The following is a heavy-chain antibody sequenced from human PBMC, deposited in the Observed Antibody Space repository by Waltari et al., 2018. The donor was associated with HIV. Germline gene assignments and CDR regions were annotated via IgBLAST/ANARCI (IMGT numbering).Heavy chain of an antibody. CDR2: MNPNSGNS. CDR3: ARGGEMGAPYVGMDV. V-gene: IGHV1-8*01. CDR1: GYTFSNHD. D-gene: IGHD3-10*01. J-gene: IGHJ6*02. Sequence: QAQLVQSGAEVKRPGASVKVSCKASGYTFSNHDCNWVRQATGQGLEWMGWMNPNSGNSGVVQKFQGRVTMTRDTSISTAYMELSSLGSEDTAVYYCARGGEMGAPYVGMDVWGQGTTVTVSS.